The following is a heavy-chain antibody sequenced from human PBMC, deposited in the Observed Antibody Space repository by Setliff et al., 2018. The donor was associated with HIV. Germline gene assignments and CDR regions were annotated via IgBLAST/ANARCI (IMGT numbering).Heavy chain of an antibody. Sequence: PGGSLRLSCAASGFTVSSNYVSWVRQAPGKGLEWVSIIYSGGSTYYADSEKGRFTISRDNSKNTLYLQMKSLRAEDTAVYYCAKDLYFYGSGHDVFDNWGQGTMVTVSS. J-gene: IGHJ3*02. D-gene: IGHD3-10*01. CDR3: AKDLYFYGSGHDVFDN. CDR1: GFTVSSNY. CDR2: IYSGGST. V-gene: IGHV3-53*01.